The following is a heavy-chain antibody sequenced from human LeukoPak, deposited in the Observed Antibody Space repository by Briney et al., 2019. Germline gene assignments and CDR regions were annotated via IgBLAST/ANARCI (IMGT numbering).Heavy chain of an antibody. D-gene: IGHD3-16*01. Sequence: ASVKVSCKISGYTLTELSMHWVRQAPGKGLEWMGGFDPEDGETIYAQKFQGRVTMTEDTSTDTAYMELSSLRSEDTAVYYCATECRYDHVWGSYYYWGQGTLVTVSS. CDR3: ATECRYDHVWGSYYY. V-gene: IGHV1-24*01. CDR1: GYTLTELS. J-gene: IGHJ4*02. CDR2: FDPEDGET.